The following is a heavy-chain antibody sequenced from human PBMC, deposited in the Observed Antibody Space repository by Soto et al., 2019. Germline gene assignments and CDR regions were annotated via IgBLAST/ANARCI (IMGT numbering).Heavy chain of an antibody. V-gene: IGHV3-33*01. Sequence: QGQLVESGGGVVQPGGSLRLSCAASGFSIIRDGMYWVRQAPGKGPEWVALIWYDGSNEHYADSVMGRFTVSRDNSKNTVYLQMNTLRDEDTGVYFCARDGNTATTHYYHIDVWGRGTTVTVSS. CDR1: GFSIIRDG. D-gene: IGHD4-17*01. CDR2: IWYDGSNE. J-gene: IGHJ6*03. CDR3: ARDGNTATTHYYHIDV.